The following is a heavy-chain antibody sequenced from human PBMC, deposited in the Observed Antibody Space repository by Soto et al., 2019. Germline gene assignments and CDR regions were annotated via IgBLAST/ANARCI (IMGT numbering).Heavy chain of an antibody. V-gene: IGHV3-48*02. J-gene: IGHJ4*02. D-gene: IGHD5-18*01. CDR1: GFTFSSYS. Sequence: GGSLRLSCAASGFTFSSYSMNWVRQAPGKGLEWVSYISSSSSTIYYADSVKGRFTISRDNAKNSLYLQMNSLRDEDTAVYYCARDYSGYSYGGLMFYFDYWGQGTLVTVSS. CDR3: ARDYSGYSYGGLMFYFDY. CDR2: ISSSSSTI.